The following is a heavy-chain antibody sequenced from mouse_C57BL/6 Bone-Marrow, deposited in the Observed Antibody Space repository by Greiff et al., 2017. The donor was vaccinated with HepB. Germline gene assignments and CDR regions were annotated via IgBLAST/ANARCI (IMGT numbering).Heavy chain of an antibody. CDR1: GYAFSSSW. D-gene: IGHD1-1*01. V-gene: IGHV1-82*01. CDR3: AKHYGSSFDY. CDR2: IYPGDGDT. Sequence: VQLQQSGPELVKPGASVKISCKASGYAFSSSWMNWVKQRPGKGLEWIGRIYPGDGDTNYNGKFKGKATLTADKSSSTAYMQLSSLTSEDSAVSFCAKHYGSSFDYWGEGTTLTVAS. J-gene: IGHJ2*01.